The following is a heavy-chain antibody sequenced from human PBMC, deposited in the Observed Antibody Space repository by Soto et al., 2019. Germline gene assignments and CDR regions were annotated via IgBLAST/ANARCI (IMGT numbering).Heavy chain of an antibody. J-gene: IGHJ6*02. CDR2: INTYNSRE. Sequence: ASVKVSCKASGYTFTRYGVSWVRQAPGQGLEWMGWINTYNSRENYAQKLQGRVTMTTDTSTSTVYMELRSLPSDDMAVYYCAREGFCSSGSCALYYHEYFGMDCWGQGTTVTVSS. CDR3: AREGFCSSGSCALYYHEYFGMDC. D-gene: IGHD2-15*01. V-gene: IGHV1-18*03. CDR1: GYTFTRYG.